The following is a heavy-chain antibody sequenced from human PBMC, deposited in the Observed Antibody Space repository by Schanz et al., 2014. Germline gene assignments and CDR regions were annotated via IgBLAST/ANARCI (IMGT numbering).Heavy chain of an antibody. D-gene: IGHD5-12*01. CDR2: IKQDGSEK. J-gene: IGHJ4*02. V-gene: IGHV3-7*01. CDR1: GFTFSSYW. Sequence: EVQLVESGGGLVQPGGSLRLSCAASGFTFSSYWMSWVRQAPGKGLEWVANIKQDGSEKYYVDSVQGRFHISRDNAKNSLSLQTNSLRAEDTAVYYCARDGYNAYDLKRGDYWGQGTQVAVSS. CDR3: ARDGYNAYDLKRGDY.